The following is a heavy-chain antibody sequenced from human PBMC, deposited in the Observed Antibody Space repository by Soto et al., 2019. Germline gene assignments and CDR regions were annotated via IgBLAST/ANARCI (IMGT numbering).Heavy chain of an antibody. CDR3: ARQAAGTMADYYYYYMDF. D-gene: IGHD1-7*01. J-gene: IGHJ6*03. CDR1: GENFTSYG. Sequence: PGESMRISCKGAGENFTSYGSGRMRKKHGKGLEWMGIIYPGDSDTRYSPSFQGQVTISADKSISTAYLQWSSLKASDTAMYYCARQAAGTMADYYYYYMDFWGKGSTVTVSS. V-gene: IGHV5-51*01. CDR2: IYPGDSDT.